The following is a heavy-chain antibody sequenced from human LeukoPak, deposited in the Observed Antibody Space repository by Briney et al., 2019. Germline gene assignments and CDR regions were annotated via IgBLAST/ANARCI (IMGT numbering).Heavy chain of an antibody. D-gene: IGHD3-3*01. J-gene: IGHJ6*03. CDR2: IRYDGSNK. V-gene: IGHV3-30*02. CDR1: GFTFSSYG. Sequence: PGGSLRLSCAASGFTFSSYGMHWVRQAPGKGLEWVAFIRYDGSNKYYADSVKGRFTISRDNSKNTLYLQMNSLRAEDTAVYYCAKVLRFLGWSINADDMDVWGKGTTVTVSS. CDR3: AKVLRFLGWSINADDMDV.